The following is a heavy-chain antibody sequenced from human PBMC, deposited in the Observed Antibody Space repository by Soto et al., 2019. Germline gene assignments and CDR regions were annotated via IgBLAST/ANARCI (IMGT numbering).Heavy chain of an antibody. CDR3: ARVFGYYDSSGSLDY. CDR1: GFTFSSYG. V-gene: IGHV3-33*01. D-gene: IGHD3-22*01. CDR2: IWYDGSNK. J-gene: IGHJ4*02. Sequence: QVQLVESGGGVVQPGRSLRLSCAASGFTFSSYGMHWVRQAPGKGLEWVAVIWYDGSNKYYADSVKGRFTISRDNSKNPLYLQMNSLRAEDTAVYYCARVFGYYDSSGSLDYWGQGTLVTVSS.